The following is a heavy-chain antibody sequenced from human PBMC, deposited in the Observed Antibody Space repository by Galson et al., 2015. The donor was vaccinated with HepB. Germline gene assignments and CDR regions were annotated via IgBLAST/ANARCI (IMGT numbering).Heavy chain of an antibody. Sequence: SVKVSCKASGYIFINYGISWVRQAPGQGLEWMGWISVDNGNTNYAQTLQGRVTMTTDTSTSTAYMELRSLRSDDTAVYYCARARRWVVPAAMGYWGQGTLVTVSS. CDR1: GYIFINYG. CDR2: ISVDNGNT. V-gene: IGHV1-18*04. CDR3: ARARRWVVPAAMGY. D-gene: IGHD2-2*01. J-gene: IGHJ4*02.